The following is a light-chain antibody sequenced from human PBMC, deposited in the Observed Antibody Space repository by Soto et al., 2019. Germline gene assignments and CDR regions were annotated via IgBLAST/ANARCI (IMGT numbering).Light chain of an antibody. J-gene: IGLJ3*02. Sequence: QSVLTQPPSVSGAPGQRVTISCTGSSSNIGRGYDVHWYQQVPGSAPRLLLSGDNTRPSGVPDRFSGSRSCTSASLAITGLQAEDEADYYCQTFDSSLTISWVFGGGTKVTVL. CDR1: SSNIGRGYD. CDR3: QTFDSSLTISWV. CDR2: GDN. V-gene: IGLV1-40*01.